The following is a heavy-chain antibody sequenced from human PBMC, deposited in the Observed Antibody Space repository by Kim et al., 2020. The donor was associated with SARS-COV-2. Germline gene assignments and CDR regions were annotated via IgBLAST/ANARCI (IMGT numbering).Heavy chain of an antibody. Sequence: GESLKISCKGSGYSFTSYWISWVRQMPGKGLEWMGRIDPSDSYTNYSPSFQGHVTISADKSISTAYLQWSSLKASDTAMYYCATDKTGYLSGNWFDPWGQGTLVTVSS. D-gene: IGHD3-9*01. J-gene: IGHJ5*02. CDR3: ATDKTGYLSGNWFDP. CDR1: GYSFTSYW. CDR2: IDPSDSYT. V-gene: IGHV5-10-1*01.